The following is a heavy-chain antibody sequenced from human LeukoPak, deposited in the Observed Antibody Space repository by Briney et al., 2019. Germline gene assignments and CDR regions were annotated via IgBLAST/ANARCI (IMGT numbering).Heavy chain of an antibody. CDR3: ARGGDT. CDR2: IYSGGST. CDR1: GFTATSIC. J-gene: IGHJ5*02. D-gene: IGHD3-16*01. V-gene: IGHV3-66*02. Sequence: GGSRKLSCTASGFTATSICMGWVRQAPGKGLEWVSVIYSGGSTYYADSVKGRFTISRDNSKNTLYLQMNSLRAEDTAVYYCARGGDTWGQGTLVTVSS.